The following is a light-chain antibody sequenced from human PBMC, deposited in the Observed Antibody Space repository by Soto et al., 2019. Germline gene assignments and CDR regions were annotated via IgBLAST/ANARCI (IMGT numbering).Light chain of an antibody. V-gene: IGLV2-14*01. CDR3: NSHTSSSTRPYV. Sequence: QSVLTQPASVSGPPGQSITISCTGTSSDVGGYNYVSWYQQHPGKAPKLMIYEVSNRPSGVSNRFSGSKSGNTASLTIFGLQAEDEADYYCNSHTSSSTRPYVFGTGTKVTVL. J-gene: IGLJ1*01. CDR1: SSDVGGYNY. CDR2: EVS.